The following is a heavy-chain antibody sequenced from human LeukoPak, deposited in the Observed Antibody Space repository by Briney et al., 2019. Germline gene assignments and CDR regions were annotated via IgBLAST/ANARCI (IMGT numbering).Heavy chain of an antibody. J-gene: IGHJ3*01. V-gene: IGHV1-2*02. Sequence: ASVKVSCKASGYTFTGYYMHWVRQAPGQGLEWMGWINPDSGGTNNAQKFQGRVTMTRDTSISTAYMDLSRLRSDDTAVYYCARTFYDTLDSDAFDFWGQGTMVIVSS. CDR1: GYTFTGYY. D-gene: IGHD2/OR15-2a*01. CDR3: ARTFYDTLDSDAFDF. CDR2: INPDSGGT.